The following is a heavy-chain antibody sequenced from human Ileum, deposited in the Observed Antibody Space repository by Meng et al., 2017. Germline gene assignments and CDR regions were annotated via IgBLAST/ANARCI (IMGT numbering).Heavy chain of an antibody. Sequence: QVTLMQGGAGLLKPSETLSLTCAVYGGSFSGYYWSLIRPPPGKGLEWIGEINHSGSTNYNPSLKSRVTISVDTSKNQFSLKLSSVTAADTAVYYCARGGGRYGPDFDYWGQGTLVTVSS. CDR1: GGSFSGYY. CDR2: INHSGST. J-gene: IGHJ4*02. V-gene: IGHV4-34*01. D-gene: IGHD3-16*01. CDR3: ARGGGRYGPDFDY.